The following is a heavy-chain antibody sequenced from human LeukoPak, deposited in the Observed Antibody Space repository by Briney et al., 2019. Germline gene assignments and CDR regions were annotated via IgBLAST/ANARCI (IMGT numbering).Heavy chain of an antibody. CDR3: ARETSLYCSGNDCYWAFDR. V-gene: IGHV3-7*01. D-gene: IGHD2-21*02. CDR2: IKQDESKT. CDR1: GFTFANHW. Sequence: PGGSLRLSCVASGFTFANHWMSWVRQAPGKGPEWVANIKQDESKTYYLDSVKGRFTIPRDNAKNSLYLQINSLRAEDTAVYYCARETSLYCSGNDCYWAFDRWGQGTLVTVSS. J-gene: IGHJ5*02.